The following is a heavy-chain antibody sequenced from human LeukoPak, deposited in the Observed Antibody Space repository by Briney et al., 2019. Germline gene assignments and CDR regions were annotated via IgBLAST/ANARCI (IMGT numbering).Heavy chain of an antibody. CDR2: IWYDGSDK. CDR1: GFTLSNYG. Sequence: GGSLRLSCAAPGFTLSNYGMHWVRQAPGKGLEWVAVIWYDGSDKYYADSVKGRFTISRDNSKNTLYVQMNSLRVEDTAVYHCARSFDYSREHDAVDIWGQGTMVTVSS. V-gene: IGHV3-33*01. CDR3: ARSFDYSREHDAVDI. D-gene: IGHD3-9*01. J-gene: IGHJ3*02.